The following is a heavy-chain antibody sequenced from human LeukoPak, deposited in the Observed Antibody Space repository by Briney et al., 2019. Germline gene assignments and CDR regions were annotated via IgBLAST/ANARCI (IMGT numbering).Heavy chain of an antibody. Sequence: PGGSLRLSCAASGFPFKNAWMSWVRQAPGRGLEWVGRVKSKTNGGTTDYAAPVKGRFTISRDDSQNTLYLQMDSLNNEDTALYYCTTVSNYYGSGAQTTDIWGQGTMVTVSS. J-gene: IGHJ3*02. CDR3: TTVSNYYGSGAQTTDI. CDR2: VKSKTNGGTT. CDR1: GFPFKNAW. V-gene: IGHV3-15*01. D-gene: IGHD3-10*01.